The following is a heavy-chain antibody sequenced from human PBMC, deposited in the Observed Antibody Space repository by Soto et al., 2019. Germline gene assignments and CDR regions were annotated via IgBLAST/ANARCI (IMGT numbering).Heavy chain of an antibody. V-gene: IGHV4-61*01. D-gene: IGHD3-16*01. CDR2: IYYSGST. CDR3: AREGGESSDGLYYFDS. CDR1: GGSVTSGSYY. Sequence: QVQLQESGPGLVKPSETLSLTCTVSGGSVTSGSYYWSWIRQPPGKGLEWIGYIYYSGSTNYNPSLKSRVTISVDTSKNQFSLKLSSVTAADTAVYFCAREGGESSDGLYYFDSWGQGSLVTVSS. J-gene: IGHJ4*02.